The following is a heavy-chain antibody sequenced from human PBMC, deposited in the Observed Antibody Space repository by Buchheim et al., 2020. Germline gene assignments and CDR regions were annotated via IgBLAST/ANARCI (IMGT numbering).Heavy chain of an antibody. CDR2: ISAYSRNT. CDR1: GYPFSTYG. D-gene: IGHD6-13*01. V-gene: IGHV1-18*01. Sequence: QVQLVQSGAEVKKPGASVKVSCKASGYPFSTYGISWVRQAPGQGLEWMGWISAYSRNTKYAQKFQGRVTLTTDTSKNKAYMELRSLRSDDTAVYYCARWATEAAGDNWFDPWGQGTL. CDR3: ARWATEAAGDNWFDP. J-gene: IGHJ5*02.